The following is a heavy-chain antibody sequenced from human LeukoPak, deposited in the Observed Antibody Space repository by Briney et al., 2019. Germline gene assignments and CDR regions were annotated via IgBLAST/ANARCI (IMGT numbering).Heavy chain of an antibody. J-gene: IGHJ6*03. Sequence: GGSLRLSCAASGFTFSSYAMHWVRQAPGKGLECVSAICSNGGSTYYANSVKGRFTISRDNSKNTLYLQMGSLSAEAMAVYYCARYGDVSFDWSLYYYYYMDVWGKGTTVTVSS. CDR3: ARYGDVSFDWSLYYYYYMDV. V-gene: IGHV3-64*01. CDR1: GFTFSSYA. CDR2: ICSNGGST. D-gene: IGHD3-9*01.